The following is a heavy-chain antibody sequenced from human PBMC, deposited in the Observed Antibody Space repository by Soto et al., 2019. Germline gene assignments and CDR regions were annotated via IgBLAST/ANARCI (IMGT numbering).Heavy chain of an antibody. J-gene: IGHJ4*02. Sequence: GGSLRLSCAASGFTFSTYGIHWVRQAPGKGLEWLAVIWYDGSKKYYADSVQGRFTISRDNSKNTGYLQMNSLRAEDTAVYYCARDRLEGGWFNYWGQGTLVTVSS. CDR3: ARDRLEGGWFNY. D-gene: IGHD3-16*01. CDR2: IWYDGSKK. V-gene: IGHV3-33*01. CDR1: GFTFSTYG.